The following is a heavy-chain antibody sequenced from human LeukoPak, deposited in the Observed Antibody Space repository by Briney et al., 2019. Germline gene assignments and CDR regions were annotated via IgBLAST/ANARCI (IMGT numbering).Heavy chain of an antibody. CDR2: IRYDGSNK. D-gene: IGHD2-2*01. CDR3: AKDSRHCSTCYFGYMDV. CDR1: GFTFSSYG. J-gene: IGHJ6*03. V-gene: IGHV3-30*02. Sequence: GGSLRLSCAASGFTFSSYGMHWVRQAPGKGLEWVAFIRYDGSNKYYADSVKGRFTISRDNSKNTLYLQMNSLRAEDTAVYSCAKDSRHCSTCYFGYMDVWGKGTTVTVSS.